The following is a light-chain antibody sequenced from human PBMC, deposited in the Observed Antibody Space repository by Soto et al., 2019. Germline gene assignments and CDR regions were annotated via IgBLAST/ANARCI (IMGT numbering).Light chain of an antibody. Sequence: QSALTQPASVSGSPGQSITISCTGTSSDVGGYNSVSWYQQHPGKAPKLMIYDVTSRPSGVSSRFSGSKSASTASPTISGLQDEDEADYFCSSYATSDSYVFGTGTKVTVL. J-gene: IGLJ1*01. CDR2: DVT. CDR3: SSYATSDSYV. V-gene: IGLV2-14*01. CDR1: SSDVGGYNS.